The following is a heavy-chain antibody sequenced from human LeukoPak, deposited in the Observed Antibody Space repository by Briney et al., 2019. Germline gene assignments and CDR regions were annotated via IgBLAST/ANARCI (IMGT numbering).Heavy chain of an antibody. V-gene: IGHV3-9*03. D-gene: IGHD5-12*01. CDR3: AKAGGYDLRRVNFDY. Sequence: PGGSLRLSCAASGYTFDYYAMHWVPRATGKGLEWVSGIRWNRGRIGYAPCEKRRYTIPRHNHKNSLYLQMNSLRAEDMALYYCAKAGGYDLRRVNFDYWGQGTLVTVSS. CDR1: GYTFDYYA. CDR2: IRWNRGRI. J-gene: IGHJ4*02.